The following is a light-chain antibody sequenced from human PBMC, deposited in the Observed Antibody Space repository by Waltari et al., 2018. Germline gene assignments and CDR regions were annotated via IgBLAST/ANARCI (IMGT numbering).Light chain of an antibody. CDR1: SSNIGSRY. CDR2: RNN. V-gene: IGLV1-47*01. J-gene: IGLJ2*01. Sequence: QSVLTQPPSASGTPGQRVTISCSGSSSNIGSRYVYWYQQLPGTAPKLRIYRNNQRPSGVPDRFSGSKSGTSASLAISGLRSEDEADYYCAAWDDSLSGVVFGGGTKLTVL. CDR3: AAWDDSLSGVV.